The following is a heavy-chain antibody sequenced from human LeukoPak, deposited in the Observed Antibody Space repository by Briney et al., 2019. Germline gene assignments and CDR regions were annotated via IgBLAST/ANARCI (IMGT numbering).Heavy chain of an antibody. J-gene: IGHJ5*02. Sequence: SETLSLTCTVSGGSISSYYWSWIRQPPGKGLEWIGYIYYSGSTNYNPSLKSRFTISVDTSKNQFSLKLSSVTAADTAVYYCARGVVSILWWESDWFDPWGQGTLVTVSS. CDR1: GGSISSYY. D-gene: IGHD2-21*01. CDR2: IYYSGST. CDR3: ARGVVSILWWESDWFDP. V-gene: IGHV4-59*01.